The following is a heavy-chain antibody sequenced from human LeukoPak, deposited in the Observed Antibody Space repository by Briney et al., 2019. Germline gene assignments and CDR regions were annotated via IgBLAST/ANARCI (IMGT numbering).Heavy chain of an antibody. CDR1: GGSINSYY. J-gene: IGHJ3*02. V-gene: IGHV4-59*01. Sequence: SETLSLTCTVSGGSINSYYWSWMRQPPGKGLEWTGYIYYSESTNYNPSLKSLVTISVDTSKNQFSLKLSSVTAADTAVYYCARACGGDCYDAFDIWGQGTLVTVSS. CDR2: IYYSEST. D-gene: IGHD2-21*02. CDR3: ARACGGDCYDAFDI.